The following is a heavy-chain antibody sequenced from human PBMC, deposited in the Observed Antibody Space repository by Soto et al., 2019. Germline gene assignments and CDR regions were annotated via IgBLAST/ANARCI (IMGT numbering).Heavy chain of an antibody. J-gene: IGHJ3*01. D-gene: IGHD3-10*01. V-gene: IGHV3-7*03. CDR1: GFTTSTFSRYW. CDR2: IGQDGSDR. CDR3: AREGFHGSDDAFDV. Sequence: PWGSLRLSCAASGFTTSTFSRYWMSWVRQAPGKGLEWVAHIGQDGSDRYYVDSVKGRFTISRDNSHNSLFLQMNSLRAEDTAVYYCAREGFHGSDDAFDVWGRGTMVTVSS.